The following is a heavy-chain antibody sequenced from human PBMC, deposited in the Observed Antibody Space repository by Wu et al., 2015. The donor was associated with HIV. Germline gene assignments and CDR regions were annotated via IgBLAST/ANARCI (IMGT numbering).Heavy chain of an antibody. V-gene: IGHV1-2*02. CDR3: ARDWQFQVIFGDYYMDI. J-gene: IGHJ6*03. CDR2: INPDNGDT. D-gene: IGHD3-3*02. Sequence: QVQLVQSETEVKKSGAFVKVSCQTSGYTFSAYYIHWVRQAPGRGLEWMGWINPDNGDTKFAQNFQGRSTVTRDTSTATVNLLLTSLQPNDTATYYCARDWQFQVIFGDYYMDIWGNGTTVIVS. CDR1: GYTFSAYY.